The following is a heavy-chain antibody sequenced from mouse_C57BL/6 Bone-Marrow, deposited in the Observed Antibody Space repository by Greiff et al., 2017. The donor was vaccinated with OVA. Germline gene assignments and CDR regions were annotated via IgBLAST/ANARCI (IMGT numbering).Heavy chain of an antibody. Sequence: EVKLQESGPVLVKPGASVKMSCKASGYTFTDYYMNWVKQSHGKSLEWIGVINPYNGGTSYNQKFKGKATLTVDKSSSTAYMELNSLTSEDSAVYYCASAPYYYGSSWGKGTTLTVSS. CDR1: GYTFTDYY. J-gene: IGHJ2*01. CDR3: ASAPYYYGSS. CDR2: INPYNGGT. D-gene: IGHD1-1*01. V-gene: IGHV1-19*01.